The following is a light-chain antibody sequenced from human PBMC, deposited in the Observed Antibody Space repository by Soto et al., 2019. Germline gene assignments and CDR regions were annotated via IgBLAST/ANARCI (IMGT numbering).Light chain of an antibody. J-gene: IGKJ1*01. CDR1: QSVSSN. CDR3: QQYNNWPQT. V-gene: IGKV3-15*01. CDR2: GAS. Sequence: EIVMTQSPATLSVSPGERATLSCRASQSVSSNLAWDQQKPGQAPRLLIYGASTRATGIPARFSGSGSGTEFILTISSLQSEDFAAYYCQQYNNWPQTFGQGRKVEIK.